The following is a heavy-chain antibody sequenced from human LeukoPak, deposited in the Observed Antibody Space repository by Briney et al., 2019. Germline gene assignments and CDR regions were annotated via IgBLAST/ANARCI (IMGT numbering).Heavy chain of an antibody. J-gene: IGHJ3*01. CDR1: GGSMSNYY. CDR2: IYYSGST. V-gene: IGHV4-59*01. Sequence: SETLSLTCSVSGGSMSNYYWSWMRQPPGKGLEWIGNIYYSGSTNYNPSLRSRISISPDMSKNQFSPTLRSVTAADTAVYYCTRAHSHTFDVWGRGTLVTVSS. CDR3: TRAHSHTFDV. D-gene: IGHD4-11*01.